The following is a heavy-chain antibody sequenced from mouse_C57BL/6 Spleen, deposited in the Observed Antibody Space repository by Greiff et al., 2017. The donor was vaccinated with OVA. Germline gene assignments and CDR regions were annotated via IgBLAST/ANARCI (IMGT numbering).Heavy chain of an antibody. V-gene: IGHV2-2*01. CDR3: ASYYGSSLSWFAY. CDR2: IWSGGST. D-gene: IGHD1-1*01. CDR1: GFSLTSYG. Sequence: VQGVESGPGLVQPSQCLSITCTVSGFSLTSYGVHWVRQSPGKGLEWLGVIWSGGSTDYNAAFISRLSISKDNSKSQVFFKMSSLQADDTAIYYCASYYGSSLSWFAYWGQGTLVTVSA. J-gene: IGHJ3*01.